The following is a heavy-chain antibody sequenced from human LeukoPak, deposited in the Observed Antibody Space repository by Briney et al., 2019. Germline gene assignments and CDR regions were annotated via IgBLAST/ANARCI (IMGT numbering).Heavy chain of an antibody. CDR1: GFTFSSYA. Sequence: PGGSLRLSCAAPGFTFSSYAMSWVRQAPGKGLEWVSAISGSGGSTYYADSVKGRFTISRDNSKNTLYLQMNSLRAEDTAVYYCAKDPYVDIVALFDYWGQGTLVTVSS. V-gene: IGHV3-23*01. J-gene: IGHJ4*02. CDR3: AKDPYVDIVALFDY. D-gene: IGHD5-12*01. CDR2: ISGSGGST.